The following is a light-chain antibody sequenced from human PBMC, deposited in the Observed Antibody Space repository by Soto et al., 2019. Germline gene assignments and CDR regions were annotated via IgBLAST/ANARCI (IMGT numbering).Light chain of an antibody. Sequence: DLQMTQSPSTLSASVGDRVTITCRASQSISSWLAWYQQKPGKAPKLLIYKASSLESGVPSRFSGSGSGTEFTLTISSLQPDDFATYYCQKYNSYSRTFGQGTKVDI. CDR2: KAS. J-gene: IGKJ1*01. CDR1: QSISSW. CDR3: QKYNSYSRT. V-gene: IGKV1-5*03.